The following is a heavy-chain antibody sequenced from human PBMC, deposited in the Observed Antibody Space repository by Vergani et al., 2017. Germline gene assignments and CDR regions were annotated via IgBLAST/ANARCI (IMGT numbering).Heavy chain of an antibody. CDR1: GGSISSSSHF. CDR2: IYYSGST. D-gene: IGHD3-16*01. V-gene: IGHV4-39*01. J-gene: IGHJ6*02. Sequence: QLQLHKSGPGLVKPSETLSLTCTLSGGSISSSSHFWGWLRQTPGKGLEWIGRIYYSGSTYYNPFLKSRVSISVDTSKNQFSLKLSSVTAADSAVYYCARHDSGHYDSSYYGLDVWGRESTVAVSS. CDR3: ARHDSGHYDSSYYGLDV.